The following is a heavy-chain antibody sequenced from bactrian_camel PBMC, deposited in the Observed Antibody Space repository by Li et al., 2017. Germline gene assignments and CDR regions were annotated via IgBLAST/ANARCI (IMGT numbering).Heavy chain of an antibody. CDR1: GSNC. CDR3: KIDCRSGVGNIVAVG. Sequence: GSNCVGWYRLPPGRAPAEREGIAAIRRSGNTYYADSVKGRFTISQDNAKNTVYLQMNGLKPQDTAMYYCKIDCRSGVGNIVAVGWGQGTQVTVS. V-gene: IGHV3S55*01. J-gene: IGHJ4*01. CDR2: IRRSGNT. D-gene: IGHD1*01.